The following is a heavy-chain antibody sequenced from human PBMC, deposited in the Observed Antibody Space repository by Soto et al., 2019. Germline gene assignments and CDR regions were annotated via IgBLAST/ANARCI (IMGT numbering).Heavy chain of an antibody. CDR1: GASIRNYY. D-gene: IGHD1-26*01. Sequence: QVHLQESGPGLVKPSETLSLTCTVSGASIRNYYWSWIRQPPGKVLEWIGFSYYSGSTNYNPALNSRVTMSVATSKNQFSLKLTSVTAADTAVYYCARDQNGSPHFDYWGQGILVTVSS. CDR2: SYYSGST. CDR3: ARDQNGSPHFDY. V-gene: IGHV4-59*01. J-gene: IGHJ4*02.